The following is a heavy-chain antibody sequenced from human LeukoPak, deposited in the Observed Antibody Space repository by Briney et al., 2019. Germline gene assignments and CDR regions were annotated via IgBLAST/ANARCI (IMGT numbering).Heavy chain of an antibody. CDR2: IYSGGST. CDR1: GFTVSSNY. D-gene: IGHD3-9*01. V-gene: IGHV3-53*01. Sequence: GGSLRLSCAASGFTVSSNYMSWVRQAPGKGLEWVSVIYSGGSTYYADSVKGRFTISRDNSKNTLYLQMNSLRAEDTAAYYCARGLRYDILTGYGSQNPYYFDYWGQGTLVTVSS. J-gene: IGHJ4*02. CDR3: ARGLRYDILTGYGSQNPYYFDY.